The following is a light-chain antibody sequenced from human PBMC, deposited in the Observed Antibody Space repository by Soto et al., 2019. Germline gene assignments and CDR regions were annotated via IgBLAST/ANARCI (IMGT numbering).Light chain of an antibody. CDR3: QQLNSYPLT. CDR2: AAS. CDR1: QGISSF. Sequence: IQLTQSPSSLSASVGDRVTITCRAGQGISSFLAWYQQKPGKAPKLLIYAASTLRSGVPSRFSGSGSGTDFTLTISSLQPEDFATYYCQQLNSYPLTFGGGTKVEIK. V-gene: IGKV1-9*01. J-gene: IGKJ4*01.